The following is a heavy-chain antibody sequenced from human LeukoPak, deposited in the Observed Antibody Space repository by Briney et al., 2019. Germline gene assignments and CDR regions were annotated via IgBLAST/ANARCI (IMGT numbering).Heavy chain of an antibody. CDR2: ISSNGGRT. CDR1: GFTFRSYG. D-gene: IGHD3-22*01. V-gene: IGHV3-64*01. Sequence: GRSLRLSCAASGFTFRSYGMHWVRQAPGKGLEYVSAISSNGGRTYYANSVKGRFTISRDNSRNTLYLQMGSLRAEDMAVYYCATYYYDSGGFHFHHWGQGTLVTVSS. CDR3: ATYYYDSGGFHFHH. J-gene: IGHJ1*01.